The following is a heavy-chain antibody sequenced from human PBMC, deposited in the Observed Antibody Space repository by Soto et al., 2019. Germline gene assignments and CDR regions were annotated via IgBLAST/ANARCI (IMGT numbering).Heavy chain of an antibody. Sequence: GGSLRLSCAASGFTFSGSAMHWVRQASGKGLEWVGRIRSKANSYATAYAASVKGRFTISRDDSKNTAYLQMISLKTEDTAVYYCTRHRYGDYPSPGDYWGQGTLVTVSS. V-gene: IGHV3-73*01. CDR2: IRSKANSYAT. J-gene: IGHJ4*02. CDR1: GFTFSGSA. CDR3: TRHRYGDYPSPGDY. D-gene: IGHD4-17*01.